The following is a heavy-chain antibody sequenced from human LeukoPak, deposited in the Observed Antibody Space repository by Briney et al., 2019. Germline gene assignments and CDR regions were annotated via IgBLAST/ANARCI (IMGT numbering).Heavy chain of an antibody. CDR2: IYRSGST. CDR3: ARIEGYQLLPGGYYYMDV. D-gene: IGHD2-2*01. V-gene: IGHV4-59*01. Sequence: SETLSLTCTVSGGSISSYYWSWIRQPPGKGLEWIGEIYRSGSTNYNPSLKSRVTISVDKSKNQFSLKLSSVTAADTAVYYCARIEGYQLLPGGYYYMDVWGKGTTVTVSS. CDR1: GGSISSYY. J-gene: IGHJ6*03.